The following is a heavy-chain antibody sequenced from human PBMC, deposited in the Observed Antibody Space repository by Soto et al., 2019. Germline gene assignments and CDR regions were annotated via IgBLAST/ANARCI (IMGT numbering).Heavy chain of an antibody. Sequence: GGSLRLSCAASGFTVSSNYMSWVRQAPGKGLEWVSVIYSGGSTYYADSVKGRFTISRDNSKNTLYLQMNSLRAEDTAVYYCAKGGYDILTGYYYFDYWGQGTLVTVSS. CDR2: IYSGGST. D-gene: IGHD3-9*01. CDR1: GFTVSSNY. J-gene: IGHJ4*02. CDR3: AKGGYDILTGYYYFDY. V-gene: IGHV3-66*01.